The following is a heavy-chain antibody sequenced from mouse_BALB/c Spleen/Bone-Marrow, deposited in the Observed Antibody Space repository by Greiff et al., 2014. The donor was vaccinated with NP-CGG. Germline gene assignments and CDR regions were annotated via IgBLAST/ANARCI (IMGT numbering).Heavy chain of an antibody. Sequence: VHVKQSGPELVKPGASVKISCKTSGYTFTGYTMHWVKQSHGKSLEWIGGINPNNGATSYNQKFKGKATLTVDKSSSTAYMELRSLTSEDSAVYFCARRQFGPAWFAYWGQGTLVTVSA. V-gene: IGHV1-22*01. CDR1: GYTFTGYT. CDR3: ARRQFGPAWFAY. J-gene: IGHJ3*01. CDR2: INPNNGAT. D-gene: IGHD6-1*01.